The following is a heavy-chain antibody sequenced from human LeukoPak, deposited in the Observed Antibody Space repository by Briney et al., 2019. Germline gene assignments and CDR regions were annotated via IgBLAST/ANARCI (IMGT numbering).Heavy chain of an antibody. J-gene: IGHJ4*02. D-gene: IGHD5-18*01. CDR3: AKGVSRGYSYGYNFDY. CDR1: GFTFSSYA. V-gene: IGHV3-23*01. CDR2: ISGSGGST. Sequence: PGGSLRLSCAASGFTFSSYAMSWVRQAPGKGLEWVSAISGSGGSTYYADSVKGRFTISRDNSKNTLYLQMYSLRAEDTAVYYCAKGVSRGYSYGYNFDYWGQGTLVTVSS.